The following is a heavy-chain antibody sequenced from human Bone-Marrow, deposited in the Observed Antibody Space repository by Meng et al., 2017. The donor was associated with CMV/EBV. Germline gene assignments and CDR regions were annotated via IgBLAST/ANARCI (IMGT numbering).Heavy chain of an antibody. D-gene: IGHD5-18*01. J-gene: IGHJ6*02. Sequence: SVKVSCKASGYTFTSYDINWVRQAPGQGLEWMGGIIPVLNIANYAQKFQGRVTNTADKPTSTAYMELSSLRSEDTAVYYCARGLMVGGYSYGSYYYYGMDVWGRGTTATVPS. V-gene: IGHV1-69*10. CDR1: GYTFTSYD. CDR2: IIPVLNIA. CDR3: ARGLMVGGYSYGSYYYYGMDV.